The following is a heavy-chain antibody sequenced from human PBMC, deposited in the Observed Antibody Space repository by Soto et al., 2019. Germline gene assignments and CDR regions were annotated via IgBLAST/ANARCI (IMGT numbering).Heavy chain of an antibody. J-gene: IGHJ6*02. CDR2: IIPIFGTA. V-gene: IGHV1-69*01. CDR3: AREIAARSHYYYYYGMDV. Sequence: QVQLVQSGAEVKKPGSSVKVSCKASGGTFSSYAISWVRQAPGQGLEWMGGIIPIFGTANYAQKFQGRVTITADETTSTGYMELGSLRSEDTAVYYCAREIAARSHYYYYYGMDVWGQGTTVTVSS. D-gene: IGHD6-6*01. CDR1: GGTFSSYA.